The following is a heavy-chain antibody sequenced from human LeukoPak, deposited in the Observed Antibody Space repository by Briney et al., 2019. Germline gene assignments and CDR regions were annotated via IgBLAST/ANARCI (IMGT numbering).Heavy chain of an antibody. CDR3: ARDQVVRGVFDYYYYGMDV. D-gene: IGHD3-10*01. J-gene: IGHJ6*02. Sequence: GGSLRLSCAASGFSFSSYWMNWVRQTPGKGLVWVAHINTDGRTTTYADSVKGRFTISRDNSKNTLYLQMNSLRAEDTAMYYCARDQVVRGVFDYYYYGMDVWGQGTTVTVSS. CDR2: INTDGRTT. V-gene: IGHV3-74*03. CDR1: GFSFSSYW.